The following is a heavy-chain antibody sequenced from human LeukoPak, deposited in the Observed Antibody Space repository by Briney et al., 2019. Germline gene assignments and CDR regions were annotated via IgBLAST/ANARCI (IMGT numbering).Heavy chain of an antibody. Sequence: GGSLRLSCAASGFTFSSYGMHWVRQAPGKGLEWVAVIWHDGSNKYYADSVKGRFTISRDNSKNTLYLQMNSLRAEDTAVYYCASLTHYVWGSYRYTDDYWGQGTLVTVSS. D-gene: IGHD3-16*02. CDR1: GFTFSSYG. J-gene: IGHJ4*02. CDR3: ASLTHYVWGSYRYTDDY. V-gene: IGHV3-33*08. CDR2: IWHDGSNK.